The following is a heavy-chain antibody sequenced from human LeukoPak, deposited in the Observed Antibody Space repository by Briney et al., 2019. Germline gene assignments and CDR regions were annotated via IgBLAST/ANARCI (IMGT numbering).Heavy chain of an antibody. CDR3: ARGEGYSGYDYGWFDP. J-gene: IGHJ5*02. D-gene: IGHD5-12*01. CDR1: GGSFSGYY. V-gene: IGHV4-34*01. Sequence: SETLSLTCAVYGGSFSGYYWSWIRQPPGEGLEWIGEINHSGSTNYNPSLKSRVTISVDTSKNQFSLKLSSVTAADTAVYYCARGEGYSGYDYGWFDPWGQGTLVTVSS. CDR2: INHSGST.